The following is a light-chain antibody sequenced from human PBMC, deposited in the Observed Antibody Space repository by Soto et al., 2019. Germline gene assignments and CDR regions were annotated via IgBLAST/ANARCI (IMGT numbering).Light chain of an antibody. CDR2: DAF. V-gene: IGKV3-11*01. CDR1: ENIRTS. CDR3: QQRASWPPFT. J-gene: IGKJ4*01. Sequence: EVILTQFPATLSMSPGESATLSCRASENIRTSLAWYQHRPGQPPRLLIYDAFNRATGIPPRFSGGGSGTDFTLTISGLEPEDFAVHYCQQRASWPPFTFGGGTKVEIK.